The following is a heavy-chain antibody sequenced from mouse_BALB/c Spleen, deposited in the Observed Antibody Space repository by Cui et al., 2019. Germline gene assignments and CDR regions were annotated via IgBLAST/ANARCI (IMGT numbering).Heavy chain of an antibody. CDR1: GYTFTSYW. Sequence: QVQLQQPGAWLVMPGASVQLSCKASGYTFTSYWMHWVKRRPGRGLEWIGRIDPNRGGTKYNEKFKSKATLTVDKPSSTAYMQLSSLTSEDSAVYYCARYDYYGSSYFDYWGQGTTLTVSS. CDR3: ARYDYYGSSYFDY. CDR2: IDPNRGGT. J-gene: IGHJ2*01. D-gene: IGHD1-1*01. V-gene: IGHV1-72*01.